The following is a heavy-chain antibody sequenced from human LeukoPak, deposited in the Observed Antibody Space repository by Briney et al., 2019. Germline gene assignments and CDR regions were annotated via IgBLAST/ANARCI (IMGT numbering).Heavy chain of an antibody. Sequence: PGGSLRLSCAASGFTFSSYWMSWVRQAPGKGLEWVANIKQDGGEKYYVDSVKGRFTISRDNAKNSLYLQMNSLRAEDTAVYYCARVGIALAVAGTFDYWGQGTLVTAYS. CDR1: GFTFSSYW. V-gene: IGHV3-7*03. J-gene: IGHJ4*02. CDR2: IKQDGGEK. CDR3: ARVGIALAVAGTFDY. D-gene: IGHD6-19*01.